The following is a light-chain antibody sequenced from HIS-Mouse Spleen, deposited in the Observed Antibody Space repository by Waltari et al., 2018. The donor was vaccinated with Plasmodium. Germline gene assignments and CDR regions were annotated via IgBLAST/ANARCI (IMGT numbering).Light chain of an antibody. Sequence: QSALTQPPSASGSPGQSVTISCTGTSSDVGGYNYVSWYQQHPGQAPNLMIYEVSKRPSGVPERFSGSKSGNTASLTVSGLQAEDEADYYCSSYAGSNNLVFGGGTKLTVL. J-gene: IGLJ2*01. CDR1: SSDVGGYNY. CDR2: EVS. CDR3: SSYAGSNNLV. V-gene: IGLV2-8*01.